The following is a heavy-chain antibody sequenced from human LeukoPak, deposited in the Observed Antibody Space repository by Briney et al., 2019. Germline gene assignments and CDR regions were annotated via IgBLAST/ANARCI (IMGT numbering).Heavy chain of an antibody. V-gene: IGHV4-34*01. CDR3: ARAAVAP. CDR1: GGSFSGYY. CDR2: INHSGST. J-gene: IGHJ3*01. Sequence: SETLSLTCAVYGGSFSGYYWSWIRQPPGKGLEWIGEINHSGSTNYNPSLKSRVTISVDTSKNQFSLKLSSVTAADTAVYYCARAAVAPWGQGTMVTVSS. D-gene: IGHD6-19*01.